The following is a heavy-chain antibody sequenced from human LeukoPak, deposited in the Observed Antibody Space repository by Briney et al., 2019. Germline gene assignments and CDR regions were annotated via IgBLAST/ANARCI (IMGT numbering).Heavy chain of an antibody. J-gene: IGHJ5*02. CDR1: GGSISSYY. CDR3: ARAYYDFWSGYTNWFDP. CDR2: IYYSGST. V-gene: IGHV4-59*01. Sequence: NSSETLSLTCTVSGGSISSYYWSWIRQPPGKGLEWIGYIYYSGSTNYNPSLKSRVTISVDTSKNQFSLKLSSVTAADTAVYYCARAYYDFWSGYTNWFDPWGQGTLVTVSS. D-gene: IGHD3-3*01.